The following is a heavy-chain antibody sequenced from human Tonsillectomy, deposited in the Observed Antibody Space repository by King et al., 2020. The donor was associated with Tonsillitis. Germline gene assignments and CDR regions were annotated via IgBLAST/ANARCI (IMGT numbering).Heavy chain of an antibody. D-gene: IGHD1-1*01. Sequence: LNKKRNGWVRQVPVKGLEWMGILYPGNSDTRYSPSFEGQVTISADNSITTAYLQWSSLKASDTAIYYCARLTGTTGYYYYGMEVCGQGTTVTVSS. V-gene: IGHV5-51*01. CDR3: ARLTGTTGYYYYGMEV. J-gene: IGHJ6*02. CDR1: LNKKR. CDR2: LYPGNSDT.